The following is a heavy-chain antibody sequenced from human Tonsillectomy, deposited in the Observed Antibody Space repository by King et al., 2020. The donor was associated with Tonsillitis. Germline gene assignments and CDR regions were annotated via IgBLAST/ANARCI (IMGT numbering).Heavy chain of an antibody. Sequence: QLVQSGGGVVQPGRSLRLSCAASGFTFSNYAMHWVRQAPGKGLEWVADISYDGTNTYYADSVKGRFTISRDNSKNTLHLQMNSLRAEDTAVYYCVRDEYWGQGTLVTVSS. CDR1: GFTFSNYA. CDR3: VRDEY. CDR2: ISYDGTNT. J-gene: IGHJ4*02. V-gene: IGHV3-30-3*01.